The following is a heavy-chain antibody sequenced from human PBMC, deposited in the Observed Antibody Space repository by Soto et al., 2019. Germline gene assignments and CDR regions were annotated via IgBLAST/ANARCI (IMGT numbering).Heavy chain of an antibody. V-gene: IGHV3-30*03. CDR3: ALPPDVDIVATYN. CDR2: ISYDGSNK. Sequence: GGSLRLSCAASGFTFSSYGMHWVRQAPGKGLEWVAVISYDGSNKYYADSVKGRFTISRDNSKNTLYLQMNSLRAEDTAVYYCALPPDVDIVATYNWGQGTMVTVSS. D-gene: IGHD5-12*01. J-gene: IGHJ3*02. CDR1: GFTFSSYG.